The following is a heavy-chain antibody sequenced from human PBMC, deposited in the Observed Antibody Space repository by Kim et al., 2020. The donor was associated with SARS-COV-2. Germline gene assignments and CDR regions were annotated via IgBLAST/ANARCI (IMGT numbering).Heavy chain of an antibody. J-gene: IGHJ4*02. CDR2: GGSA. Sequence: GGSATSADAVKGRFPISRDNSKNTVHLQMNSLRAEDTAVYYCATRTSAEYWGQGTLVTVSS. D-gene: IGHD2-8*02. V-gene: IGHV3-23*01. CDR3: ATRTSAEY.